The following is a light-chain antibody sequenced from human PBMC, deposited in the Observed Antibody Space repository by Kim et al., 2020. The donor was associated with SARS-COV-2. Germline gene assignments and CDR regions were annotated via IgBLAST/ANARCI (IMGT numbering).Light chain of an antibody. CDR1: NIGSKS. J-gene: IGLJ1*01. Sequence: GKTARITCGGNNIGSKSVHWYQQKPGQAPVLVIDYDSDRPSGIPERFSGSKSESTATLTISRVEAGDEADYYCQVWDSSSDHLYVFGTGTKVTVL. CDR3: QVWDSSSDHLYV. V-gene: IGLV3-21*04. CDR2: YDS.